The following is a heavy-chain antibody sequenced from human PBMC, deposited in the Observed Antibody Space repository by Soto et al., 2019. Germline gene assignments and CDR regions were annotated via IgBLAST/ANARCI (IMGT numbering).Heavy chain of an antibody. CDR1: GFTFSSYG. Sequence: GGSLRLSCAASGFTFSSYGMHWVRQAPGKGLEWVAVISYDGSNKYYADSVKGRFTISRDNSKNTLYLQMNSLRAEDTAVYYCAKISVWGRGEKYYFDYWGQGTLVTVSS. CDR3: AKISVWGRGEKYYFDY. CDR2: ISYDGSNK. J-gene: IGHJ4*02. D-gene: IGHD3-16*01. V-gene: IGHV3-30*18.